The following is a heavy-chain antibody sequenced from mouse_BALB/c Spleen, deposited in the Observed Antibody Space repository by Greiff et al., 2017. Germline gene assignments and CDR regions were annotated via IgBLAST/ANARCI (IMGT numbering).Heavy chain of an antibody. CDR3: ARRGLVSYYYAMDY. CDR2: ISSGSSTI. Sequence: EVHLVESGGGLVQPGGSRKLSCAASGFTFSSFGMHWVRQAPEKGLEWVAYISSGSSTIYYADTVKGRFTISRDNPKNTLFLQMTSLRSEDTAMYYCARRGLVSYYYAMDYWGQGTSVTVSS. D-gene: IGHD2-10*02. J-gene: IGHJ4*01. V-gene: IGHV5-17*02. CDR1: GFTFSSFG.